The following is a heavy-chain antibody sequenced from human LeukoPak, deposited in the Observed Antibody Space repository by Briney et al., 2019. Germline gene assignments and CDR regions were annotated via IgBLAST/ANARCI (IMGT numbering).Heavy chain of an antibody. D-gene: IGHD1-7*01. J-gene: IGHJ4*02. Sequence: GGSLRLSCAASGFTFSSYAMSWVRQAPGKGLEWVSAISGSGGSTYYADSVKGRFTISRDNSKNTLYLQTNSLRAEDTAVYYCAKSLRNWNYVPFLGYWGQGTLVTVSS. CDR3: AKSLRNWNYVPFLGY. CDR1: GFTFSSYA. CDR2: ISGSGGST. V-gene: IGHV3-23*01.